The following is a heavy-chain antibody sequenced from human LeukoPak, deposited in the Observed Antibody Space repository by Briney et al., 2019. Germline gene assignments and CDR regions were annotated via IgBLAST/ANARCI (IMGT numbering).Heavy chain of an antibody. D-gene: IGHD2-15*01. CDR2: IYYSGST. CDR3: ARYCSGGSCYSGGDYYYGMDV. Sequence: SETLSLTCTVSGGSISSSSYYWGWIRQPPGKGLEWIGYIYYSGSTNYNPSLKSRVTISVDTSKNQFSLKLTSVTAADTAVYYCARYCSGGSCYSGGDYYYGMDVWGQGTTVTVSS. CDR1: GGSISSSSYY. V-gene: IGHV4-61*05. J-gene: IGHJ6*02.